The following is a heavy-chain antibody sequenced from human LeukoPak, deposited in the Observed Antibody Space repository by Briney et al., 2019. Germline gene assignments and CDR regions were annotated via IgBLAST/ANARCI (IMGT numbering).Heavy chain of an antibody. V-gene: IGHV4-30-4*08. J-gene: IGHJ4*02. CDR3: ATVTRWTYYFDY. Sequence: PSETLSLTCTVSGDSITSAAYYWSWIRQPPGKGLEWIGYIYYSGGTYYNPSLKSRLTITISADTSKNQFSLNLSSVTAADTAVYYCATVTRWTYYFDYWGQGTLVTVSS. D-gene: IGHD3/OR15-3a*01. CDR2: IYYSGGT. CDR1: GDSITSAAYY.